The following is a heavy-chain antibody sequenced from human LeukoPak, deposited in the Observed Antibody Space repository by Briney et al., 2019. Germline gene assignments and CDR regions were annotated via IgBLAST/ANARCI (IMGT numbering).Heavy chain of an antibody. CDR2: ISGGGGGT. CDR3: AKVRGLSLEYYFDY. Sequence: GGSLRLSCGAFGVTFSSYAMSWVRQAPGKGLEWVSGISGGGGGTYHADSVKGRFTIFRDNSKNTLYLQMNSLRAEDTAVYYCAKVRGLSLEYYFDYWGQGTLVTVSS. D-gene: IGHD1-20*01. J-gene: IGHJ4*02. V-gene: IGHV3-23*01. CDR1: GVTFSSYA.